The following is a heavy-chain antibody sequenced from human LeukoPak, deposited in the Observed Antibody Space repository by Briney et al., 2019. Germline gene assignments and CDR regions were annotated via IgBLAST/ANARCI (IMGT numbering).Heavy chain of an antibody. D-gene: IGHD3-22*01. J-gene: IGHJ4*02. CDR1: GFIVRNYY. CDR3: ARETYYDSSGPTPFDY. V-gene: IGHV3-53*01. CDR2: IYSGGST. Sequence: GGSLRLSCAASGFIVRNYYLSWVRQAPGKGLEWVSVIYSGGSTYYADSVEGRFTISRDNSKNTLSLQMKSLRAEDTAVYYCARETYYDSSGPTPFDYWGQGTLVTVSS.